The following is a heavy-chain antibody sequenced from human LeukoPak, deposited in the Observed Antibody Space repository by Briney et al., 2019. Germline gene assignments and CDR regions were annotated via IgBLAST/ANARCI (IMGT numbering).Heavy chain of an antibody. D-gene: IGHD3-3*01. Sequence: PSETLSLTCTVSGGSISSTSHYWVWIRQPPGKGLEWIGSLYYSGSTNYNPSLKSRVTISVDTSKNQFSLKLSFVTAADTAVYYCARAIMTRIFGVGWKSNYFDYWGQGTLVTVSS. CDR3: ARAIMTRIFGVGWKSNYFDY. CDR1: GGSISSTSHY. CDR2: LYYSGST. V-gene: IGHV4-39*07. J-gene: IGHJ4*02.